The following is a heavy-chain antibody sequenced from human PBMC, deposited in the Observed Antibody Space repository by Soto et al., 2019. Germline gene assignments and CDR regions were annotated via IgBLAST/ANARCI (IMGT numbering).Heavy chain of an antibody. J-gene: IGHJ6*02. CDR3: AREMTIFGVAPGGGVDV. CDR2: IYQSGRT. D-gene: IGHD3-3*01. Sequence: PSETLSLTCAVSGGSINTFDFSRSWIRQPPGRGLEWIGSIYQSGRTYYIPSLKSRVTMSLEKPKNQYSLKINSVVAADTAIYYCAREMTIFGVAPGGGVDVWGQGTTVTVSS. V-gene: IGHV4-30-2*01. CDR1: GGSINTFDFS.